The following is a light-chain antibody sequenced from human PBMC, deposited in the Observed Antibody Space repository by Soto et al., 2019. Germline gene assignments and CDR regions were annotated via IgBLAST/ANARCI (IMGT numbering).Light chain of an antibody. V-gene: IGKV3-15*01. CDR3: QQYNDWPLS. CDR2: GAS. J-gene: IGKJ4*01. Sequence: EIVITQSPATLSVSPGERVTLSCRASQSVSSNLAWYQQKPGQAPRLLIYGASTRATGLPDRISGSGSGTEFTLTISSLQSEDFALYYCQQYNDWPLSFGGGTKVEIK. CDR1: QSVSSN.